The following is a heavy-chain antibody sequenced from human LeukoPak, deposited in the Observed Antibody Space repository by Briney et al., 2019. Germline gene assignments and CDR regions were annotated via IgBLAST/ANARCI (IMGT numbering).Heavy chain of an antibody. CDR1: GYTFTSYG. V-gene: IGHV1-18*01. Sequence: ASVKVSCKASGYTFTSYGISWVRQAPGQGLEWMGWISANNGSTNYAQKFQGRLTMTTDTSTNTAYMELRSLRPDDTAVYYCARDFFHGHCSGLTCFLLDSWGQGSLVTVSS. J-gene: IGHJ4*02. D-gene: IGHD2-15*01. CDR2: ISANNGST. CDR3: ARDFFHGHCSGLTCFLLDS.